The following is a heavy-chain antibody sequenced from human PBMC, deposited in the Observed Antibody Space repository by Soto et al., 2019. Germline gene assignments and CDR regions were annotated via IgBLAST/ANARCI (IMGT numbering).Heavy chain of an antibody. Sequence: EVHLVGSGGGLVQPGGSLRLSCVASGFSFNDYWMDWVRQAPGKGLEWVANIRQDGDETQYVDSVKGRVTISRDNAKKSVHLQMNSVRGDDMAVYFFAAIERCSDFSYWGQGFPVSVSS. CDR1: GFSFNDYW. V-gene: IGHV3-7*01. D-gene: IGHD3-3*01. CDR2: IRQDGDET. J-gene: IGHJ4*02. CDR3: AAIERCSDFSY.